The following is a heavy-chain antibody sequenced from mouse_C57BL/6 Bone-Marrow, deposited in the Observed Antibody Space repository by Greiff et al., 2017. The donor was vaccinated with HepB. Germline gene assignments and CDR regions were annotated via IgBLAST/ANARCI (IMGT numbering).Heavy chain of an antibody. CDR2: ISSGSSTI. V-gene: IGHV5-17*01. J-gene: IGHJ2*01. D-gene: IGHD1-1*01. CDR1: GFTFSDYG. CDR3: ARGLYYYGSNY. Sequence: DVKLVESGGGLVKPGGSLKLSCAASGFTFSDYGMHWVRQAPEKGLEWVAYISSGSSTIYYADTVKGRFTISRDNAKNTLFLQMTSLRSEDTAMYYCARGLYYYGSNYWGQGTTLTVSS.